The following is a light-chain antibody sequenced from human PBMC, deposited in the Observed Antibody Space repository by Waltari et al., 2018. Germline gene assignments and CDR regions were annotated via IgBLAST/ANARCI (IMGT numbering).Light chain of an antibody. CDR1: SRDVGGYKY. CDR3: SSYAVSSTLV. V-gene: IGLV2-8*01. Sequence: QSALTQPPSASGSPGQSVPISCTGTSRDVGGYKYVSWYQQHPGKAPRLIIYEVNRRPSGVPDRFSGSKSGNTASLTVSGLQAEDEADYYCSSYAVSSTLVFGGGTKLTVL. CDR2: EVN. J-gene: IGLJ3*02.